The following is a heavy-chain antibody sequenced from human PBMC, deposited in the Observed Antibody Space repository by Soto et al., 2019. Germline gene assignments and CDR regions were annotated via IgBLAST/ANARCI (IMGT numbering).Heavy chain of an antibody. Sequence: GGSLRLSCATSGFTFSTYAMHWVRQAPGKGLEYVSAISSNGRSTYYANSVRGRFTISRDNSKNTLYLQMDSLRAEDMAVYYCARDRCTNGVCYAPSDYWGQGTLVTVS. CDR2: ISSNGRST. V-gene: IGHV3-64*01. D-gene: IGHD2-8*01. CDR3: ARDRCTNGVCYAPSDY. J-gene: IGHJ4*02. CDR1: GFTFSTYA.